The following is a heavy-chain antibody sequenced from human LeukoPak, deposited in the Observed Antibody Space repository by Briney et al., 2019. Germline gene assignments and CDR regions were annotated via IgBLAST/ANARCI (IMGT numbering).Heavy chain of an antibody. Sequence: PGRSLRLSCAASGFTFSSYGMHWVRQAPGKGLEWVAVISYDGSNKYYADSVKGRFTISRDNSNNTLYLQMDSLRAEDTSVYFCARDSGTTAGYYFDNWGQGTLVTVSS. CDR3: ARDSGTTAGYYFDN. V-gene: IGHV3-30*03. J-gene: IGHJ4*02. CDR2: ISYDGSNK. D-gene: IGHD4-17*01. CDR1: GFTFSSYG.